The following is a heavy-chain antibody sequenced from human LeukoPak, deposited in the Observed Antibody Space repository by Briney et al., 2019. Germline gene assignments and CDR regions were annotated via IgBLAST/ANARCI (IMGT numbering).Heavy chain of an antibody. Sequence: PGGSLRLSCAASGFTFSSYDMHWVRQAPGKGLEWVAFIRYDGSNKYYADSVKGRFTISRDNSKNTLYLQMNSLRAEDTAVYYCASWGASVGYWGQGTLVTVSS. V-gene: IGHV3-30*02. CDR2: IRYDGSNK. CDR1: GFTFSSYD. J-gene: IGHJ4*02. CDR3: ASWGASVGY. D-gene: IGHD4/OR15-4a*01.